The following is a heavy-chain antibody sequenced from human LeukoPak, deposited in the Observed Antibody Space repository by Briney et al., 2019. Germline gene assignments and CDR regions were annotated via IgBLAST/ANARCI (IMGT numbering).Heavy chain of an antibody. CDR2: INAYNGNT. CDR3: ATYCGGDCYLHAFDI. V-gene: IGHV1-18*01. D-gene: IGHD2-21*02. Sequence: ASVKVSCKASGYTFSSYGISWVRQAPGQGLEWMGWINAYNGNTNYAQKLQGRVAMTTDTSTSTAYMELRSLRSEDTAVYYCATYCGGDCYLHAFDIWGQGTMVTVSS. J-gene: IGHJ3*02. CDR1: GYTFSSYG.